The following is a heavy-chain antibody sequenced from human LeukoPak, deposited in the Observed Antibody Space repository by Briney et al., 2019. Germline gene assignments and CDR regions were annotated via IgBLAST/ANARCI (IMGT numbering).Heavy chain of an antibody. Sequence: ASVKVSCKASGYTFTSYYMHWVRQAPGQGLEWMGIINPSGGSTSYAQKFQGRVTMTRDTSISTAYMELSRLRSDDTAVYYCARDVGSGYYLLDYWGQGTLVTVSS. V-gene: IGHV1-46*01. J-gene: IGHJ4*02. D-gene: IGHD3-22*01. CDR2: INPSGGST. CDR3: ARDVGSGYYLLDY. CDR1: GYTFTSYY.